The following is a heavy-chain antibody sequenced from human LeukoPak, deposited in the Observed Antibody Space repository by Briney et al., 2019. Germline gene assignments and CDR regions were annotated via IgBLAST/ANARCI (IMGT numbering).Heavy chain of an antibody. CDR2: IDTTTGNP. D-gene: IGHD1-26*01. Sequence: GASVKVSCKASGYTFSSYAMNWVRQAPGQGLEWMGWIDTTTGNPTYAQGFTGRFDFSLDTSVSTAYLQISSLRAEDTAVYYCAIPRPKSGSYGFDYWGQGTLVTVSS. CDR1: GYTFSSYA. V-gene: IGHV7-4-1*02. CDR3: AIPRPKSGSYGFDY. J-gene: IGHJ4*02.